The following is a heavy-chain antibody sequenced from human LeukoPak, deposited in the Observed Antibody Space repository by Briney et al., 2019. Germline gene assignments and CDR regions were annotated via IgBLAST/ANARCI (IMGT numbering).Heavy chain of an antibody. V-gene: IGHV3-23*01. Sequence: PGGSLRLSCAASGFAFSSYAMSWVRQAPGKGLEWVSAISGSGGSTYYADSVKGRFTISRDNSKNTLYLQMNSLRAEDTAVYYCAKARVVIYGAEYFQHWGQGTLVTVSS. CDR3: AKARVVIYGAEYFQH. D-gene: IGHD3-3*01. CDR1: GFAFSSYA. CDR2: ISGSGGST. J-gene: IGHJ1*01.